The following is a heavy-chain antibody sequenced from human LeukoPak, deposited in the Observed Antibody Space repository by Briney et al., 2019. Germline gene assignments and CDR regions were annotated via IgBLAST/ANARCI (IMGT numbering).Heavy chain of an antibody. CDR2: INQDGTIK. D-gene: IGHD6-6*01. Sequence: PGGSLRLSCAASGFTYSNYWMTWVRQAPGKGLEWVANINQDGTIKYYADSVKGRFASSRDNGKNSLYIQINSLRAEDTALYYCARIGYSSSSLDYWGQGTLVTVHS. CDR1: GFTYSNYW. CDR3: ARIGYSSSSLDY. V-gene: IGHV3-7*01. J-gene: IGHJ4*02.